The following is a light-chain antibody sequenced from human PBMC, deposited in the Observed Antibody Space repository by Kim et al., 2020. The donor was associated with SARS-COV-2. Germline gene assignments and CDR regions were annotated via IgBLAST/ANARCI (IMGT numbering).Light chain of an antibody. V-gene: IGKV3-20*01. CDR1: QSVSSGY. CDR3: QQYGNSPRT. Sequence: IVLTQSPGILSLSPGERATLSCRASQSVSSGYLAWFQQRPGQAPRLLIYGASSRATGIPDRFSGSGSGTDFTLTISRLEPEDFAVYYCQQYGNSPRTFGQGTKVDIK. J-gene: IGKJ2*02. CDR2: GAS.